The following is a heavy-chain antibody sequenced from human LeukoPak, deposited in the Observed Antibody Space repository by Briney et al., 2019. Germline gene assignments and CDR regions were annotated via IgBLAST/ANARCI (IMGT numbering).Heavy chain of an antibody. J-gene: IGHJ5*02. Sequence: SETLSLTCTVSGGSISSYYWSWIRQPARKGLEWIGRIYTSGSTNYNPSLKSRVTISVDKSKNQFSLKLSSVTAADTAVYYCARGGGSSIAAAEGWFDPWGQGTLVTVSS. CDR1: GGSISSYY. CDR2: IYTSGST. D-gene: IGHD6-13*01. V-gene: IGHV4-4*07. CDR3: ARGGGSSIAAAEGWFDP.